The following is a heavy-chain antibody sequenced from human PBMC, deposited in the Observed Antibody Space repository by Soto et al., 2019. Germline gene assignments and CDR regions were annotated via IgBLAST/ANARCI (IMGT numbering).Heavy chain of an antibody. CDR3: ARDGNITGTYWFDP. CDR1: GGTFSSYA. Sequence: GASVKVCCKASGGTFSSYAISWVRQAPGQGLEWMGGIIPIFGTANYAQKFQGRVTITADESTSTAYMELSSLRSEDTAVYYCARDGNITGTYWFDPWGQGTLVTVSS. D-gene: IGHD1-7*01. V-gene: IGHV1-69*13. CDR2: IIPIFGTA. J-gene: IGHJ5*02.